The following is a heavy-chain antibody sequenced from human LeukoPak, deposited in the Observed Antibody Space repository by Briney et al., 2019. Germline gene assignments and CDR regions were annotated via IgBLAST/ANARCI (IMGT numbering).Heavy chain of an antibody. CDR1: GFTFSSYW. CDR2: IKQDGSEK. J-gene: IGHJ4*02. D-gene: IGHD3-9*01. V-gene: IGHV3-7*01. Sequence: GGSLRLSCAASGFTFSSYWMSWVRQAPGKGLEWVANIKQDGSEKYYVDSVKGRFTISRDNAKNSLYLQMNSLRAEDTAVYYCARVRYFDWLSFDYWGQGTLVTVSS. CDR3: ARVRYFDWLSFDY.